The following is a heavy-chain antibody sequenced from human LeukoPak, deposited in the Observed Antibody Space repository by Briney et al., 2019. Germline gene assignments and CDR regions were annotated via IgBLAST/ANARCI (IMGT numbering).Heavy chain of an antibody. CDR3: ARATAGNFDY. Sequence: ASVKVSCKASGYTFTSYGISWVRQDPGQGLEWMGWISVYNGNTNYAQKFQGRVTMTTDTSTSTAYMELRSLISDDTAVYYCARATAGNFDYWGQGTLVTVSS. CDR1: GYTFTSYG. D-gene: IGHD1-14*01. V-gene: IGHV1-18*01. CDR2: ISVYNGNT. J-gene: IGHJ4*02.